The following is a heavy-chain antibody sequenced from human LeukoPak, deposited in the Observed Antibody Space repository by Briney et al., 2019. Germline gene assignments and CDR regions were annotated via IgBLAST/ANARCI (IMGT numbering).Heavy chain of an antibody. CDR3: AKEGYYYDSSGYNYYYGMDV. J-gene: IGHJ6*02. V-gene: IGHV3-30*18. CDR1: GFTFSSYG. D-gene: IGHD3-22*01. Sequence: GRSLRLSCAASGFTFSSYGMHWVRQAPGKGMEWVAVIWYDGSNKYYAVSVKGRFNISRDNSKNTLYLQMNSLRAEDTAVYYCAKEGYYYDSSGYNYYYGMDVWGQGTTVTVSS. CDR2: IWYDGSNK.